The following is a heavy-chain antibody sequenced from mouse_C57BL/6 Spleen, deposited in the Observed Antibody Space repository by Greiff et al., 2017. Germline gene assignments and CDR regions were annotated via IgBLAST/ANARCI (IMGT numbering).Heavy chain of an antibody. CDR1: GFNIKNTY. CDR2: IDPANGNT. J-gene: IGHJ1*03. V-gene: IGHV14-3*01. CDR3: APLLTTVVAHWYFDV. D-gene: IGHD1-1*01. Sequence: VQLQQSVAELVRPGASVKLSCTASGFNIKNTYMHWVKQRPEQGLEWIGRIDPANGNTKYAPKFQGKATITADTSSNTAYLQLSSLTSEDTAIYYCAPLLTTVVAHWYFDVWGTGTTVTVSS.